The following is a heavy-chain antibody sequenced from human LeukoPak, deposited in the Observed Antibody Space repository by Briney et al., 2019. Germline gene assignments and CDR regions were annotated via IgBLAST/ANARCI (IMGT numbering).Heavy chain of an antibody. Sequence: ASVKVSCKASGYTFTAYYIPWVRQAPGQGLEWVGRINCNSAGTNYAQKFRGRVTMTRDTSISTVYMELSSLRSDDTAVYYCAVQTIVANTKGDAFDIWGQGTTVIVSS. J-gene: IGHJ3*02. CDR3: AVQTIVANTKGDAFDI. CDR2: INCNSAGT. V-gene: IGHV1-2*06. D-gene: IGHD5-12*01. CDR1: GYTFTAYY.